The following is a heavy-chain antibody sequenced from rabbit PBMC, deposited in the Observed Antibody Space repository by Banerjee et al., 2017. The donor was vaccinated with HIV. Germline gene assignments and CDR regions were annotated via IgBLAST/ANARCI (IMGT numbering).Heavy chain of an antibody. Sequence: QSLEESGGDLVKPGASLTLTCTASGFSFSNKYVMCWVCQAPGKGLEWIACINTSSGSTVYATWAKGRFTISRTSSTTVALQMTSLTAADTATYFCARGGSGWGGYYFNLWGPGTLVTVS. CDR3: ARGGSGWGGYYFNL. CDR1: GFSFSNKYV. D-gene: IGHD4-1*01. V-gene: IGHV1S40*01. CDR2: INTSSGST. J-gene: IGHJ4*01.